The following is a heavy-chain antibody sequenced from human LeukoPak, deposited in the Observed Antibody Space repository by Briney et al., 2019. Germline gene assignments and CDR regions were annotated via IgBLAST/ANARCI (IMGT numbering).Heavy chain of an antibody. Sequence: GGSLRLSCAASGFTFSSYDMHWVRQATGKGLEWVSAIGTAGDPYYPGSVKGRFTISRENAKNSLYLQMNSLRGGDTAVYYCARGYCTNGVCPGYFDLWGRGTLVTVSS. CDR2: IGTAGDP. CDR1: GFTFSSYD. CDR3: ARGYCTNGVCPGYFDL. V-gene: IGHV3-13*05. J-gene: IGHJ2*01. D-gene: IGHD2-8*01.